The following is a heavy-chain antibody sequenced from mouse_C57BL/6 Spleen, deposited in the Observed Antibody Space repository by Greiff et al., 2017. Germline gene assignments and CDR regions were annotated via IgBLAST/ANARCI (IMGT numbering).Heavy chain of an antibody. CDR1: GYAFSSSW. CDR3: ARWRLLPCYAMDY. J-gene: IGHJ4*01. Sequence: QVQLQQSGPELVKPGASVKISCKASGYAFSSSWMNWVKQRPGKGLEWIGRIYPGGGDTNYNGKFKGKATLTADKSSSTTYMQLRSRSSEESAVSFCARWRLLPCYAMDYWGQGTSVTVSS. V-gene: IGHV1-82*01. CDR2: IYPGGGDT. D-gene: IGHD1-1*01.